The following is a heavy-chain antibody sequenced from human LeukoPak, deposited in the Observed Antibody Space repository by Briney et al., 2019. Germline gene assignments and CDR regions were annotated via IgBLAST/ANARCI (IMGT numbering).Heavy chain of an antibody. Sequence: GGSLRLSCVASGFTFRNYGMHWVRQSPDKGLERVTFIPYDGKNKKFADSVKGRFTISRDNSNNTVHLVMNSLRVEDTAVYFCAKDRGWPKAFDFWGQGTMVTVSS. CDR2: IPYDGKNK. D-gene: IGHD1-26*01. CDR3: AKDRGWPKAFDF. J-gene: IGHJ3*01. V-gene: IGHV3-30*02. CDR1: GFTFRNYG.